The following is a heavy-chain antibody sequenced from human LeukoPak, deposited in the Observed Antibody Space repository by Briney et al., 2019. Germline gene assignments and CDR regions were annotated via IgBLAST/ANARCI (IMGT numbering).Heavy chain of an antibody. Sequence: SGPTLVKPTQTLTLTCTFSGFSLSTSGVGVGWIRQPPGKALEWLALIYWNDDKRYSPSLKSRLTITKDTSKNQVVLTMTNMDPVDTATYYCAQGYSSGWYFRLSAFDIWGQGTMVTVSS. CDR3: AQGYSSGWYFRLSAFDI. V-gene: IGHV2-5*01. J-gene: IGHJ3*02. CDR2: IYWNDDK. D-gene: IGHD6-19*01. CDR1: GFSLSTSGVG.